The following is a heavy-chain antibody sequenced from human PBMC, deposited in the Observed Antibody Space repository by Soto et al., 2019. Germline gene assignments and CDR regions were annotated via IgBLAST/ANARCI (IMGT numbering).Heavy chain of an antibody. CDR3: ARLPNLVAAADY. V-gene: IGHV5-51*01. Sequence: EVQLVQSGAEVKKPGESLKISCKGSGFIFTSYWIAWVRQMPGKGLEWMGIIYPGDSDTRYSPSFQGQVTISADRSITTAYLQWSSLKASDTAMYYCARLPNLVAAADYWGQGTLVTVSS. CDR1: GFIFTSYW. CDR2: IYPGDSDT. J-gene: IGHJ4*02. D-gene: IGHD6-13*01.